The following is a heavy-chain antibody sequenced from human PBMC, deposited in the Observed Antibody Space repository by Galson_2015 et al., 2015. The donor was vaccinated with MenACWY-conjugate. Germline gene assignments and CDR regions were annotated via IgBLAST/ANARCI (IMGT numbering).Heavy chain of an antibody. V-gene: IGHV3-23*01. J-gene: IGHJ4*02. CDR1: GFTFSNYV. Sequence: SLRLSCAASGFTFSNYVMTWVRQAPGKGLEWVSEISKSGDSTNYADPVKGRFTISRDNSRNTLFLQMNSLRAEDTAVYYCAKGSWEDSWGQGTLVTVSS. D-gene: IGHD1-26*01. CDR2: ISKSGDST. CDR3: AKGSWEDS.